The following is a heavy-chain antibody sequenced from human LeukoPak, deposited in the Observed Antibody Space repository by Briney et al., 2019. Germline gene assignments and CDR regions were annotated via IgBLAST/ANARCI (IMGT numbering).Heavy chain of an antibody. CDR1: GFTFSSYG. J-gene: IGHJ5*02. CDR3: ARGVTRGYSYGRNNWFDP. V-gene: IGHV3-33*01. CDR2: IWYDGSNK. Sequence: QAGGSLRLSCAASGFTFSSYGMHWVRQAPGKGLEWVAGIWYDGSNKYYADSVKGRFTISRDNSKNTLYLQMNSLRAEDTAVYYCARGVTRGYSYGRNNWFDPWGQGTLVTVSS. D-gene: IGHD5-18*01.